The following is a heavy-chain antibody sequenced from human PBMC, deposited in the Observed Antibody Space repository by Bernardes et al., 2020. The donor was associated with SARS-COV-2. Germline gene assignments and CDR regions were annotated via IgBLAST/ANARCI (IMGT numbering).Heavy chain of an antibody. J-gene: IGHJ4*02. CDR1: GFTFSSYW. Sequence: GGSLRLSCAASGFTFSSYWMSWVRQAPGKGLEWVANIKQDASEKYFVDSVRGRFAISRDNGKNSLYLQMNSLRAEDTGVYYCAGTSNTCCDYWGQGTLVTVSS. CDR2: IKQDASEK. CDR3: AGTSNTCCDY. V-gene: IGHV3-7*01. D-gene: IGHD2-2*01.